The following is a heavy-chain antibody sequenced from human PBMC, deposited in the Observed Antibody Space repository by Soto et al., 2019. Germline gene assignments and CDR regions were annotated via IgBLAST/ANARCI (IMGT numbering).Heavy chain of an antibody. CDR2: INVANGNT. J-gene: IGHJ6*02. D-gene: IGHD2-15*01. Sequence: QVQLVQSGAAVKKPGASVKVSCKTSGYTFTNSGMHWVRQAPGQRPEWMVWINVANGNTKYSQKFQGRVTIIRDTSARTVFMDVNSLRYEDTAVYYCARDPGVAATGYGMDVWGQGTTVTVSS. CDR3: ARDPGVAATGYGMDV. CDR1: GYTFTNSG. V-gene: IGHV1-3*01.